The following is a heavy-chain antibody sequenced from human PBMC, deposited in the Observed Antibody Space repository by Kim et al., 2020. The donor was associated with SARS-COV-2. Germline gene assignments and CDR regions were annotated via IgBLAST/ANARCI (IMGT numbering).Heavy chain of an antibody. CDR3: AKGLGEGYSYGDS. CDR1: GFTFSSYG. J-gene: IGHJ4*02. V-gene: IGHV3-30*18. D-gene: IGHD5-18*01. Sequence: GGSLRLSCAASGFTFSSYGMHWVRQAPGKGLEWVAVISYDGSNKYYADSVKGRFTISRDNSKNTLYLQMNSLRAEDTAVYYCAKGLGEGYSYGDSWGQGTLVTVSS. CDR2: ISYDGSNK.